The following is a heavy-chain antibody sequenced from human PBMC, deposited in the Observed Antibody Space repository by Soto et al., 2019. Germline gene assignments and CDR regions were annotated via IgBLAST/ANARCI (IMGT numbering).Heavy chain of an antibody. V-gene: IGHV4-59*08. CDR2: VYYTGST. D-gene: IGHD3-9*01. CDR3: ARTVLGPDLLADSFVDYYYYMDV. J-gene: IGHJ6*03. Sequence: PSETLSLTCPVSDGSIRNFYWSWIRQPPGKGLEWIGYVYYTGSTSYNPSLKRRVTFSADSSRGQFSLRLNSVTAADTAVYYCARTVLGPDLLADSFVDYYYYMDVWGQGTTVTVSS. CDR1: DGSIRNFY.